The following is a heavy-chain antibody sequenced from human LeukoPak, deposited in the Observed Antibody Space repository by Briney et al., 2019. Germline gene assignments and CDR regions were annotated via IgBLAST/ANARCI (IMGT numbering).Heavy chain of an antibody. CDR3: ARRKYYYDSSGYYGLDY. Sequence: ASVKVSCKASGYTLTSYGISWVRQAPGQGLEWMGWISAYNGNTRYAQKFQGRVTMTRDMSTSTVYMELSSLRSEDTAVYYCARRKYYYDSSGYYGLDYWGQGTLVTVSS. CDR2: ISAYNGNT. V-gene: IGHV1-18*01. D-gene: IGHD3-22*01. CDR1: GYTLTSYG. J-gene: IGHJ4*02.